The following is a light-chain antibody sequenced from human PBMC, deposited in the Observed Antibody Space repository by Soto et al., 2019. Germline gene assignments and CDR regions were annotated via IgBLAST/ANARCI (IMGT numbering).Light chain of an antibody. J-gene: IGLJ2*01. Sequence: QSVLTQPPSASGTPGQRVTISCSGSSSNIASNTVNWYQQLPGTAPKLLIYTNNQRPSGVPDRFSGSKSGTSASLAISGLQSEDEADYYCAAWDDSLVGVAFGGGTKLTVL. CDR1: SSNIASNT. CDR2: TNN. V-gene: IGLV1-44*01. CDR3: AAWDDSLVGVA.